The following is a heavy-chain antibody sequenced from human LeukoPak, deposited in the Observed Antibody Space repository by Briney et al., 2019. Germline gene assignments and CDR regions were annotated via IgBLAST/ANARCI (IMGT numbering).Heavy chain of an antibody. V-gene: IGHV4-59*08. CDR3: ARQRRPGYSYGPFDY. CDR1: GGSISSYY. J-gene: IGHJ4*02. Sequence: SETLSLTCTVSGGSISSYYWSWIRQPPGKGLEWIGYIYYCGSTNYNPSLKSRVTISVDTSKNQFSLKLSSVTAADTAVYYCARQRRPGYSYGPFDYWGQGTLVTVSS. D-gene: IGHD5-18*01. CDR2: IYYCGST.